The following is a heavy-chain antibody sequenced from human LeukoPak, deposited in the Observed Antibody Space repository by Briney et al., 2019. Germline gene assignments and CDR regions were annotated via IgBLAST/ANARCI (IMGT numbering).Heavy chain of an antibody. Sequence: PGGSLRLSCAASGFTFSDYYMSWIRQAPGKGLEWVSYISSSGSTIYYADSVKGRFTISRDNAKNSLYLQMNSLRAEVTAVYYCARSWRSGSYSDYWGQGTLVTVSS. D-gene: IGHD3-10*01. CDR1: GFTFSDYY. CDR2: ISSSGSTI. J-gene: IGHJ4*02. V-gene: IGHV3-11*01. CDR3: ARSWRSGSYSDY.